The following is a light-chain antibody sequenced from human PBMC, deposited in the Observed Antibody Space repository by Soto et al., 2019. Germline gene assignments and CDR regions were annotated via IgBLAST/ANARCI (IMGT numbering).Light chain of an antibody. CDR1: RSLNTK. Sequence: VLTQSPGTLSLSPGERATLSCRASRSLNTKLAWYQQKPGQAPRLLIYGASTRAAGVPARFSGSGSGTEFTLTISSLQSEDFAVYYCQQYDYWPRTFGQGTKVDIK. V-gene: IGKV3-15*01. CDR3: QQYDYWPRT. CDR2: GAS. J-gene: IGKJ1*01.